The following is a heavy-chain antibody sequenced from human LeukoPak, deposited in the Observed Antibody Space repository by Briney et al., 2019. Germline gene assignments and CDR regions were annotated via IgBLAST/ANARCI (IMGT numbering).Heavy chain of an antibody. D-gene: IGHD3-22*01. CDR3: ASDTYSYDSSAYGQFDY. V-gene: IGHV4-59*01. Sequence: SETLSLTCTVSGGSISSYYWSWIRQPPGKGLEWIGYIYYSGSTNYNPSLKSRVTISVDTSKNQFSLKLSSVAAADTAVYYCASDTYSYDSSAYGQFDYWGQGTLVTVSS. CDR1: GGSISSYY. J-gene: IGHJ4*02. CDR2: IYYSGST.